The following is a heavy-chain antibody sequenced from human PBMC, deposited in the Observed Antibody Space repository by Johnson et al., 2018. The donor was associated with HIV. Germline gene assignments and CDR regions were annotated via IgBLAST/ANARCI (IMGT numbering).Heavy chain of an antibody. CDR3: AKVDCGGDTCAGFDPFNL. Sequence: QVQLVESGGGLVKPGGSLRLSCAVSGFTFSSYALHWVRQAPGKGLEWVAVISYDGRDAYYADSGKGRFTSSRDNSKNRLHLQMNSLRAEDTAVYYCAKVDCGGDTCAGFDPFNLWGQGTLVTVSS. CDR1: GFTFSSYA. V-gene: IGHV3-30*04. D-gene: IGHD2-21*01. J-gene: IGHJ3*01. CDR2: ISYDGRDA.